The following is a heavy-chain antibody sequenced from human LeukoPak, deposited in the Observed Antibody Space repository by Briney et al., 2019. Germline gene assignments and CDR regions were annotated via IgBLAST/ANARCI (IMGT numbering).Heavy chain of an antibody. J-gene: IGHJ6*03. D-gene: IGHD1-26*01. Sequence: GGSLRLSCAASGFTFRSYWMNWVRQAPGKGLESVSSITSSSSYMYYADSVKGRFTISRDNAKSSLYLQMNSLRDEDTAVYYCARDPYSGNYGDYYYYYMDVWGKGTTVTISS. CDR1: GFTFRSYW. CDR2: ITSSSSYM. V-gene: IGHV3-21*01. CDR3: ARDPYSGNYGDYYYYYMDV.